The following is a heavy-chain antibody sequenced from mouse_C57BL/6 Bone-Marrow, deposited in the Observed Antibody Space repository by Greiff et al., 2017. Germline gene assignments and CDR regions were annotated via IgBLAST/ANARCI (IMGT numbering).Heavy chain of an antibody. V-gene: IGHV1-5*01. CDR2: IYPGNSDT. J-gene: IGHJ1*03. CDR3: THITTVVAHWYFGG. D-gene: IGHD1-1*01. Sequence: EVQLQQSGTVLARPGASVKMSCKTSGYTFTSYWMHWVKQRPGQGLEWIGAIYPGNSDTSYNQKFKGKAKLTAVPSASTAYMELSSLTNEDSAVXYCTHITTVVAHWYFGGWGTGTTVTVSS. CDR1: GYTFTSYW.